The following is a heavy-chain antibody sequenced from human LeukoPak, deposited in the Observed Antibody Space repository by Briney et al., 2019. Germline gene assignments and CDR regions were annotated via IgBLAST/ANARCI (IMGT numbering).Heavy chain of an antibody. Sequence: SETPSLTCTVSGYSISTSYYWGWIRQPPGKGLEWIGSIYHSGNTYYNPSLKSRVTISVDTSKNQFSLKLSSVTAADTAVYYCARDQTSKGDAFDIWGQGTMVTVSS. CDR1: GYSISTSYY. J-gene: IGHJ3*02. CDR2: IYHSGNT. V-gene: IGHV4-38-2*02. CDR3: ARDQTSKGDAFDI.